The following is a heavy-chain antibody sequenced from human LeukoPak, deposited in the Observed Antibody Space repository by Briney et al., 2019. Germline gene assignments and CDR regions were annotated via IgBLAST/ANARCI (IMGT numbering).Heavy chain of an antibody. CDR3: ARVEPEAYCSGGSCFAHDY. J-gene: IGHJ4*02. Sequence: SETLSLTCTVSGGSVGSGSYYWSWIRQPPGKGLEWIGYIYYSGSTNYNPSLKSRVTISVDTSKNQFSLKLSSVTAADTAVYYCARVEPEAYCSGGSCFAHDYWGQGTLVTVSS. D-gene: IGHD2-15*01. CDR1: GGSVGSGSYY. CDR2: IYYSGST. V-gene: IGHV4-61*01.